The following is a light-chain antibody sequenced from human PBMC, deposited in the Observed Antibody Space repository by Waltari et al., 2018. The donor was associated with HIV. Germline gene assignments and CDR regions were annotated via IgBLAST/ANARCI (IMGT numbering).Light chain of an antibody. CDR3: SSYTSGTTWV. V-gene: IGLV2-14*01. CDR1: SSDIGGYNY. CDR2: EVS. Sequence: QSALTQPASVSGSPGQSITISCTGTSSDIGGYNYVSWHQHHPGRAPKLIIFEVSNRPSGVSNRFSGSKSGNTASLIISGLLAEDDADYYCSSYTSGTTWVFGGGTKRTVL. J-gene: IGLJ3*02.